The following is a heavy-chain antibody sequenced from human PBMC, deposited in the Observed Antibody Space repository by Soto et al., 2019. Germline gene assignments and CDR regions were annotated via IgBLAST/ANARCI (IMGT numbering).Heavy chain of an antibody. CDR2: INHSGST. Sequence: PSETLSLTCAVYGGSFSGYYWSWIRQPPGKGLEWIGEINHSGSTNYNPSLKSRVTISVDTSKNQFSLKLSSVTAADTAVYYCARIFSELRPYCRGGSCYSEAVDYWGQGTLVTVSS. J-gene: IGHJ4*02. V-gene: IGHV4-34*01. CDR3: ARIFSELRPYCRGGSCYSEAVDY. D-gene: IGHD2-15*01. CDR1: GGSFSGYY.